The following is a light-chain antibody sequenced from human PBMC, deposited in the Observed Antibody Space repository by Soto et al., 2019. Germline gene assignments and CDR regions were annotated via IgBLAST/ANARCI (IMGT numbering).Light chain of an antibody. CDR1: QGISSY. CDR2: AAS. J-gene: IGKJ4*01. Sequence: IQLTQSPSSLSASVGDRVTITCRASQGISSYLAWYQQKPGKAPKLLIYAASTLQSGVPSRFSGSGSGTDFTLTISSLQPEDFGTYYCQQYKDWPPLTFGGGTRVDIK. V-gene: IGKV1-9*01. CDR3: QQYKDWPPLT.